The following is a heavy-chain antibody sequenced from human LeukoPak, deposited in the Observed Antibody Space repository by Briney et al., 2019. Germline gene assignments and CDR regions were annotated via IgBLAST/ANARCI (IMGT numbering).Heavy chain of an antibody. J-gene: IGHJ4*02. CDR2: ISSSGSTI. V-gene: IGHV3-11*01. CDR3: ARDLITMVRGVIITLPDY. D-gene: IGHD3-10*01. CDR1: GFTFSDYY. Sequence: GGSLRLSCAASGFTFSDYYMSWIRQAPGKGLEWVSYISSSGSTIYYADSVKGRFTISRDNAKNSLYLQMNSLRAEDTAVYYCARDLITMVRGVIITLPDYWGQGTLVTVSS.